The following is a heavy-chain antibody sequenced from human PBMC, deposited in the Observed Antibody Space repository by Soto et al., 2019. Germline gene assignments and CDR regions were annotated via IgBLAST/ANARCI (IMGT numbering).Heavy chain of an antibody. J-gene: IGHJ6*04. CDR3: ARDDVLCDGGRCYGVPLDV. V-gene: IGHV3-66*01. CDR2: IQSGGPT. Sequence: EVHLVESGGGLVQPGGSLRLSCAASGFTVSSKYMSWVRQAPGKGLEWVSLIQSGGPTYYADSVKGRFTISRDTSENTLHLQMDSLRAEDTAVYCCARDDVLCDGGRCYGVPLDVWGEGATVTFSS. CDR1: GFTVSSKY. D-gene: IGHD2-15*01.